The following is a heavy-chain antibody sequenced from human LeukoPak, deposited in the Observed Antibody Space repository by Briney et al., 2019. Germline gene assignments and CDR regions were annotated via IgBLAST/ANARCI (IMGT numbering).Heavy chain of an antibody. D-gene: IGHD6-13*01. J-gene: IGHJ4*02. V-gene: IGHV3-30*04. CDR3: ARVGGKMQQLASFDY. CDR2: ISYDGSNK. Sequence: GGSLRLSCAASGFTFSSYAMHWVRQAPGKGLEWVAVISYDGSNKYYADSVKGRFTISRDNSKNTLYLQMNSLRAEDTAVYYCARVGGKMQQLASFDYWGQGTLVTVSS. CDR1: GFTFSSYA.